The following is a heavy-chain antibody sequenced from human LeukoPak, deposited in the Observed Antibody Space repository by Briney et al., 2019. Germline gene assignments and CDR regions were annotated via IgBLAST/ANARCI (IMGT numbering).Heavy chain of an antibody. CDR1: GGSISSYY. D-gene: IGHD2-15*01. Sequence: SETLSLTCTVSGGSISSYYWSWIRQPPGKGLEWIGYIYYSGSTNYNPSLKSRVTISVDTSKNQFSLKLSSVTAADTAVYYCASASYCSGGSCYSSGFDYWGQGTLVTVSS. J-gene: IGHJ4*02. CDR3: ASASYCSGGSCYSSGFDY. CDR2: IYYSGST. V-gene: IGHV4-59*01.